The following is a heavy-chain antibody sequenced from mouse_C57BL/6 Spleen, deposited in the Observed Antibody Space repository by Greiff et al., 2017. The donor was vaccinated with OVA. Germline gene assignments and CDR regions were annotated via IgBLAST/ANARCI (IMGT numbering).Heavy chain of an antibody. CDR1: GFTFSDYG. CDR3: ARHYYYGSSYRYFDV. D-gene: IGHD1-1*01. J-gene: IGHJ1*03. CDR2: ISSGSSTI. Sequence: EVMLVESGGGLVKPGGSLKLSCAASGFTFSDYGMHWVRQAPEKGLEWVAYISSGSSTIYYADTVKGRFTISRDNAKNTLFLQMTSLRSEDTAMYYCARHYYYGSSYRYFDVWGTGTTVTVSS. V-gene: IGHV5-17*01.